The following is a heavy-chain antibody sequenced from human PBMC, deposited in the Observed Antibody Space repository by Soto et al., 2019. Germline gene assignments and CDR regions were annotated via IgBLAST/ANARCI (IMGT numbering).Heavy chain of an antibody. CDR3: ARDQVLEGSRGWFDP. D-gene: IGHD3-10*01. V-gene: IGHV6-1*01. CDR1: GDSVSSNSAA. CDR2: TYYRSKWYN. Sequence: KQSQTLSLTCAISGDSVSSNSAAWNWIRQSPSRGLEWLGRTYYRSKWYNDYAVSVKSRITINPETSKNQFSLQLNSVTPEDTAVYYCARDQVLEGSRGWFDPWGQGTLVTVSS. J-gene: IGHJ5*02.